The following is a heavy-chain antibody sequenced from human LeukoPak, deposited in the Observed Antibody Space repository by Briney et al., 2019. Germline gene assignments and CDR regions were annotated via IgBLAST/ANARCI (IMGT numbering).Heavy chain of an antibody. CDR3: ARDGYYYDSSGYYSAEYFQH. V-gene: IGHV4-61*01. CDR2: IYYSGST. D-gene: IGHD3-22*01. J-gene: IGHJ1*01. CDR1: GGSIISNSYY. Sequence: PSETLSLTCTVSGGSIISNSYYWSWIRQPPGKGLEWIGYIYYSGSTNYNPSLKSRVTISVDTSKNQFSLKLSSVTAADTAVYYCARDGYYYDSSGYYSAEYFQHWGQGTLVTVSS.